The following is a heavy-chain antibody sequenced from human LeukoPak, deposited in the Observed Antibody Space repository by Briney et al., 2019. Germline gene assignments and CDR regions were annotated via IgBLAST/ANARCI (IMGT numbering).Heavy chain of an antibody. CDR3: ARGRSTMVRGVIIFYFDY. J-gene: IGHJ4*02. Sequence: PSETLSLTCAVYGGSFSGYYWSWIRQPPGKGLEWIGEINHSGSTNYNPSLKSRVTISVGTSKNQFSLKLSSVTAADTAVYYCARGRSTMVRGVIIFYFDYWGQGTLVTVSS. CDR1: GGSFSGYY. CDR2: INHSGST. V-gene: IGHV4-34*01. D-gene: IGHD3-10*01.